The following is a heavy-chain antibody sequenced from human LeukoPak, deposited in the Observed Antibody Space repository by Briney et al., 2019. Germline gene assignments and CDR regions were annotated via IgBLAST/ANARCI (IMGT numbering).Heavy chain of an antibody. CDR1: GGTFSSYT. J-gene: IGHJ4*02. CDR2: INPNSGGT. D-gene: IGHD6-13*01. Sequence: ASVKVSCKASGGTFSSYTISWVRQAPGQGLEWMGWINPNSGGTNYAQKFQGRVTMTRDTSISTAYMELSRLRSDDTAVYYCATIPVAAPFDYWGQGTLVTVSS. CDR3: ATIPVAAPFDY. V-gene: IGHV1-2*02.